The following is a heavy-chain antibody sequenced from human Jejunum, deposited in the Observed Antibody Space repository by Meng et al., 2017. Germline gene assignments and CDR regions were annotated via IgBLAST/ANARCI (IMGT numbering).Heavy chain of an antibody. J-gene: IGHJ4*02. V-gene: IGHV6-1*01. CDR2: TYYRSKWYN. Sequence: QVPLQQSGPGLVKPSPTLSLTCAISGDSVSSNSAAWNWIRQSPSRGLEWLGRTYYRSKWYNQYAVHVRSRITINPDTSRNQFSLHLDSVTPEDTAVYYCASWRYDHWGQGTLVTVSS. CDR1: GDSVSSNSAA. CDR3: ASWRYDH. D-gene: IGHD1-1*01.